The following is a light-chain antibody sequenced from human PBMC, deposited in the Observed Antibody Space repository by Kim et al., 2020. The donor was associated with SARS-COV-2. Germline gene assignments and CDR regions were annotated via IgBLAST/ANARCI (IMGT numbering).Light chain of an antibody. CDR3: GTWDSSLSAVV. CDR1: NPNIGNDY. J-gene: IGLJ2*01. CDR2: ANN. Sequence: GQKVTIPCSGSNPNIGNDYVSWYQQSPGTAPKFLIYANNKRPSGIPDRFSGSKSGTSATLDITGLQTGDEADYYCGTWDSSLSAVVFGGGTQLTVL. V-gene: IGLV1-51*01.